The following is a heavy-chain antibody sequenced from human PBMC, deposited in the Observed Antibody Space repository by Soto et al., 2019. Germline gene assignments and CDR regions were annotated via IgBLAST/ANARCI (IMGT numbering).Heavy chain of an antibody. CDR1: GGSFIGNY. V-gene: IGHV4-34*01. CDR3: ARCSVHSRGVFGY. J-gene: IGHJ4*02. CDR2: INHSGSS. Sequence: PSETLPLTCAVSGGSFIGNYWTWIRQPPGKGLEWIAEINHSGSSNYNPSLRSRVTISIDTAKNQFSLRLNSVTAADTAVYYCARCSVHSRGVFGYWGERTPVTVSS. D-gene: IGHD3-10*01.